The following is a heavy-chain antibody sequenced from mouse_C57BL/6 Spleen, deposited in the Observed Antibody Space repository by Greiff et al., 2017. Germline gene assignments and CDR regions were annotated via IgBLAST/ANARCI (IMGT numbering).Heavy chain of an antibody. D-gene: IGHD2-4*01. CDR1: GYSITSGYY. CDR2: ISYDGSN. Sequence: EVKLMESGPGLVKPSQSLSLTCSVTGYSITSGYYWNWIRQFPGNKLEWMGYISYDGSNNYNPSLKNRISITRDTSKNQFFLKLNSVTTEDTATYYCARDRGYDYDPWFADWGQGTLVTVSA. V-gene: IGHV3-6*01. CDR3: ARDRGYDYDPWFAD. J-gene: IGHJ3*01.